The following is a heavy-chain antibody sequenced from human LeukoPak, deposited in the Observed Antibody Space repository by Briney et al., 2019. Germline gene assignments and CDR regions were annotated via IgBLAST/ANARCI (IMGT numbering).Heavy chain of an antibody. Sequence: GSLRLSCAASGFTFSSYGMHWVRQAPGKGLEWVAVISYDGCNKYYADSVKGRFTISRDNSKNTLYLQMNSLRAEDTAVYYCAKEFSYSSSFDYWGQGTLVTVSS. CDR2: ISYDGCNK. CDR3: AKEFSYSSSFDY. J-gene: IGHJ4*02. D-gene: IGHD6-13*01. V-gene: IGHV3-30*18. CDR1: GFTFSSYG.